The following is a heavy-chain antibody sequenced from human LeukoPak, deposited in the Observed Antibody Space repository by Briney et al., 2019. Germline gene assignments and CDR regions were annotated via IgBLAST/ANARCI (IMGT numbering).Heavy chain of an antibody. V-gene: IGHV4-59*08. CDR3: ARRSSSFTSSLYYFDY. CDR1: GGSISSYY. D-gene: IGHD6-6*01. Sequence: SETLSLTCTVSGGSISSYYWSWIRQPPGKGLEWIGYIYYSGSTNYNPSLKSRVTISVDTSKNQLSLKLSSVTAADTAVYFRARRSSSFTSSLYYFDYWGQGTLVTVSS. CDR2: IYYSGST. J-gene: IGHJ4*02.